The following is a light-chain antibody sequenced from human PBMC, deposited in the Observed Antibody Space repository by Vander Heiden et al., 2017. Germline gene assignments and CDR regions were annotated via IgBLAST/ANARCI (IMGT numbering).Light chain of an antibody. CDR2: QDN. J-gene: IGLJ2*01. CDR3: QAWDTSTVV. CDR1: KLGDKY. Sequence: SYELTQPPSVSVSPGQTASITCSRDKLGDKYASWYHQKPGQSPVLVIYQDNRRPSGIPERFSGSNSGNTATLTISGTRAMDEADYYCQAWDTSTVVFGGGTKLTVL. V-gene: IGLV3-1*01.